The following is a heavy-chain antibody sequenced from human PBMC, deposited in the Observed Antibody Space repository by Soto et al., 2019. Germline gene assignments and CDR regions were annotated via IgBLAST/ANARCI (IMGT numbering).Heavy chain of an antibody. CDR2: ISYDGNTK. CDR1: GFIFSGYA. V-gene: IGHV3-30-3*01. D-gene: IGHD5-12*01. J-gene: IGHJ4*02. Sequence: QVQLVASGGGVVQPGRSLRLSCAASGFIFSGYAMHWVPQAPGKGLEWVAVISYDGNTKYYADSVKGRFTVSRDNSKNTLYVQMNNLSAEDTAMYYCAKETSAYEIDYWGQGTLVTVSS. CDR3: AKETSAYEIDY.